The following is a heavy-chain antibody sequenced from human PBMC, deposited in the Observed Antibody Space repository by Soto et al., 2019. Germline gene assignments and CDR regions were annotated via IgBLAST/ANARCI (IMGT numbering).Heavy chain of an antibody. CDR1: GGSITGSSY. D-gene: IGHD3-9*01. V-gene: IGHV4-4*07. J-gene: IGHJ4*02. Sequence: SETLSLTWSVSGGSITGSSYWSWIRQPAGKGLEWIGRFSLSGTTNYNPSLRSRVTMSADVSKNQFSLRLTSVTAADTALYYCARGLTPPSAPDWYDFESWGQGTLATVSS. CDR2: FSLSGTT. CDR3: ARGLTPPSAPDWYDFES.